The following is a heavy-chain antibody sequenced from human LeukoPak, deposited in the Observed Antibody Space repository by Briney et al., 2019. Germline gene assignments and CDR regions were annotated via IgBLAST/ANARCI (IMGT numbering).Heavy chain of an antibody. CDR2: INSDGSST. D-gene: IGHD6-13*01. V-gene: IGHV3-74*01. J-gene: IGHJ3*02. CDR3: ARSSSWFDAFDI. Sequence: GGSLRLSCAASGFTFSSYWMRWVRQAPGKGLVWVSRINSDGSSTSYAASVRGRFTIPRDNAKNTLYLQMNSLRAEDTAVYYCARSSSWFDAFDIWGQGTMVTVSS. CDR1: GFTFSSYW.